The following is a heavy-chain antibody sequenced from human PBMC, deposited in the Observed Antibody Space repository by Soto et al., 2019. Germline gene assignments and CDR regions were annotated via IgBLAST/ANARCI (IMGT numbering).Heavy chain of an antibody. D-gene: IGHD2-2*01. Sequence: GGSMRVSCTASGFPFSSYSMNWVRQNTGKGLEWVSSISSSSSYIYYADSVKGRFTISRDNAKNSLYLQMNSLRAEDTAVYYCARGRRDIVVVPASFDYWGQGTLVTVSS. J-gene: IGHJ4*02. CDR1: GFPFSSYS. V-gene: IGHV3-21*01. CDR3: ARGRRDIVVVPASFDY. CDR2: ISSSSSYI.